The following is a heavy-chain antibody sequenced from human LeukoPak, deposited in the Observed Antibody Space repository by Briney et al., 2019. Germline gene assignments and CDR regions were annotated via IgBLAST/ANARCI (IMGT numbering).Heavy chain of an antibody. D-gene: IGHD2-15*01. V-gene: IGHV1-18*01. CDR2: VSAYADNT. J-gene: IGHJ4*02. CDR3: ARDCIGCHGFDY. CDR1: GYTFINYG. Sequence: ASVKVSCKAAGYTFINYGITWLRQAPGQGLEWMGWVSAYADNTNYVQKFQGRVSMTTDTSTNTAYMELRSLRPDDTAVYYCARDCIGCHGFDYWGQGTLVTVSS.